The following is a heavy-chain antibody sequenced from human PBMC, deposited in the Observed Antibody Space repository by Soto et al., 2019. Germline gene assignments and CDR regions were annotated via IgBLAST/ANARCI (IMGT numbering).Heavy chain of an antibody. CDR3: ARHKDTSSRYLLPDN. V-gene: IGHV4-39*01. J-gene: IGHJ4*02. Sequence: QLQLQESGPGLVKPSETLSLTCTVSGGSISSGSYYWGWIRQSPGKGLEWIGSIYYRGNTYYNASLKSRVTISVDTYKHQFSLKMSSVTATDTAVYYCARHKDTSSRYLLPDNWGQGTLVTVSS. CDR2: IYYRGNT. CDR1: GGSISSGSYY. D-gene: IGHD6-13*01.